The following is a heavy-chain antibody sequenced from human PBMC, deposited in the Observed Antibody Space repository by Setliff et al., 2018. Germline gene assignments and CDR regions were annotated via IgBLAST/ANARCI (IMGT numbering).Heavy chain of an antibody. CDR1: GGSISPYF. V-gene: IGHV4-59*01. J-gene: IGHJ6*02. D-gene: IGHD5-18*01. CDR2: IYHNGNT. CDR3: VRDRTAYSYGLGV. Sequence: PSETLSLTCTVSGGSISPYFWSWIRQPPGKGLEWIGYIYHNGNTNFNPSLKTRVTMSVDPSKNQFALNLRSVTAADTAVYYCVRDRTAYSYGLGVWAQGTTVTVSS.